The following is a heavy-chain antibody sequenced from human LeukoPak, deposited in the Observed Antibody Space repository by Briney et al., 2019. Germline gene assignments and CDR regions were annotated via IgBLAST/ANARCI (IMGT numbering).Heavy chain of an antibody. CDR1: GFTFSSYA. Sequence: GGSLRLSCAASGFTFSSYAMNWVRQAPGKGLEWVSSISGSGGSTYYADSVKGRFTISRDNSKNTLYLQMNSLRAEDTAVYYCAHPTEYSSSWYGNWFDPWGQGTLVTVSS. CDR3: AHPTEYSSSWYGNWFDP. J-gene: IGHJ5*02. D-gene: IGHD6-13*01. V-gene: IGHV3-23*01. CDR2: ISGSGGST.